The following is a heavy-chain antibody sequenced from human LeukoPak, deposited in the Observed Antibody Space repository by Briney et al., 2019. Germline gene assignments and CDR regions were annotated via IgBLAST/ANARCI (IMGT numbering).Heavy chain of an antibody. Sequence: EASVKVSCKASGYTFTNNYLHWVRQAPGQGLEWMGMIYPRDGSTSYAQNFQGRVTVTRDTSTTTVHMELRGLRSEDTAVYYCARDQEGFDYWGQGTVVTVSS. CDR2: IYPRDGST. CDR1: GYTFTNNY. J-gene: IGHJ4*02. V-gene: IGHV1-46*01. CDR3: ARDQEGFDY.